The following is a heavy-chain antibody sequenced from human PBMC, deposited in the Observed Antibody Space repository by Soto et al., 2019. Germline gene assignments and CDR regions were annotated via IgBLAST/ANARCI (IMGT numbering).Heavy chain of an antibody. D-gene: IGHD6-19*01. V-gene: IGHV1-2*04. CDR1: GYTFTGYY. CDR3: ARDRRLAVAGTGGGNWFDP. Sequence: QVQLVQSGAEVKKPGASVKVSCKASGYTFTGYYMHWVRQAPGQGLEWMGWINPNSGGTNYAQKFQGWVTMARDTSISTAYMELSRLGSADTAVYYCARDRRLAVAGTGGGNWFDPWGQGTLVTVSS. CDR2: INPNSGGT. J-gene: IGHJ5*02.